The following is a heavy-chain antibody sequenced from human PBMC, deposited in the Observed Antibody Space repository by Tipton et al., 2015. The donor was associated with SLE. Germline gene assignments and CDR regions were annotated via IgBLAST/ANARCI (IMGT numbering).Heavy chain of an antibody. CDR3: ARAPYRNAWYGAFDI. J-gene: IGHJ3*02. D-gene: IGHD6-19*01. CDR2: INHSGST. Sequence: TLSLTCAVYGGSFSGYYWSWIRQPPGKGLEWIGEINHSGSTNYNPSLKSRFTLSVDTSKNQFSLKLSSVTAADTGVIYCARAPYRNAWYGAFDIWGQGTAVAVSS. V-gene: IGHV4-34*01. CDR1: GGSFSGYY.